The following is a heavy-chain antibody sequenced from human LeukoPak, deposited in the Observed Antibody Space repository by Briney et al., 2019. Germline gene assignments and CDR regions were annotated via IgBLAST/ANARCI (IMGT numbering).Heavy chain of an antibody. CDR1: GFTFSTYA. Sequence: GGSLRLSCAASGFTFSTYAMNWVRQAPGKGLEWVSGISGSGGTTYYADSVKGRFTISRDNSKNTLYLQMNYLRAEDTALYYCAKNIAAPTTPFDYGGRGTLVTVSS. CDR3: AKNIAAPTTPFDY. D-gene: IGHD6-13*01. J-gene: IGHJ4*02. CDR2: ISGSGGTT. V-gene: IGHV3-23*01.